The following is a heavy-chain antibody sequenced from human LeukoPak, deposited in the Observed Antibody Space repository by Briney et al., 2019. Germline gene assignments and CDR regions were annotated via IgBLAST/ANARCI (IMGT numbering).Heavy chain of an antibody. CDR2: INPNSGGT. Sequence: ASVKVSCKASGYTLTSYGISWVRQAPGQGLEWMGWINPNSGGTNYAQKFQGRVTMTRDTSISTAYMELSRLRSDDTAVYYCAGERVAGDYWGQGTLVTVSS. D-gene: IGHD2-15*01. J-gene: IGHJ4*02. CDR1: GYTLTSYG. CDR3: AGERVAGDY. V-gene: IGHV1-2*02.